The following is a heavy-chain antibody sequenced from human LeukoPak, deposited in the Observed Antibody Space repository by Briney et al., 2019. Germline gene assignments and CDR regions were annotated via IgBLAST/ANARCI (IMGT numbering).Heavy chain of an antibody. CDR2: IYYGGTT. CDR3: ARRDWMVSLDY. Sequence: PSETLSLTCTVSGGSISSSGYYWGWIRQPPGKGLEWIGTIYYGGTTFYSPSLKSRVTISVDTSKNQFSLKLHSVTASDTAVYYCARRDWMVSLDYWGQGTLVTVSS. D-gene: IGHD5-18*01. J-gene: IGHJ4*02. V-gene: IGHV4-39*01. CDR1: GGSISSSGYY.